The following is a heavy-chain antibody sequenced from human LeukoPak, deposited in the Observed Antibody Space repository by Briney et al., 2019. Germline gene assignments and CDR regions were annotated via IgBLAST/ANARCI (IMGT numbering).Heavy chain of an antibody. Sequence: SETLSLTCAVYGGSFSGYYWSWIRQPPGKGLEWIGEINHSGGTNYNPSLKSRVTISVDTSKNQFSLKLSSVTAADTAVYYCASFGGYSYGNWGQGTLVTVSS. CDR1: GGSFSGYY. CDR3: ASFGGYSYGN. V-gene: IGHV4-34*01. J-gene: IGHJ4*02. D-gene: IGHD5-18*01. CDR2: INHSGGT.